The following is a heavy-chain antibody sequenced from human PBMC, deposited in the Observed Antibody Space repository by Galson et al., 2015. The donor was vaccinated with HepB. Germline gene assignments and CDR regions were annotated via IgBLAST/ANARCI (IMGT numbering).Heavy chain of an antibody. CDR3: ARDYYDSSHDAFDI. Sequence: SVKVSCKASGGTFSSYAISWVRQAPGQGLEWMGGIIPIFGTANYAQKFQGRVTITADESTSTAYMELSSLRSEDTAVYYCARDYYDSSHDAFDIWGQGTMVTVSS. D-gene: IGHD3-22*01. V-gene: IGHV1-69*13. CDR2: IIPIFGTA. CDR1: GGTFSSYA. J-gene: IGHJ3*02.